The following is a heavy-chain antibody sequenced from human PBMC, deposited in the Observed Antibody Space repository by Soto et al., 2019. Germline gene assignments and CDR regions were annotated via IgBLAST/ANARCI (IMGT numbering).Heavy chain of an antibody. CDR3: AGRYFTNVVCYTNYSSYIDV. CDR1: GFTFSTYA. Sequence: EVQLLESGGGLVQPGGSLRLSCAASGFTFSTYAMSWVRQAPGKGLEWVSTITTSGGNTYYADSVQGRFTLSRDNSKNTPYLQMNSLRAEDTAVYYCAGRYFTNVVCYTNYSSYIDVWGKGTTVTVSS. CDR2: ITTSGGNT. V-gene: IGHV3-23*01. D-gene: IGHD2-8*01. J-gene: IGHJ6*03.